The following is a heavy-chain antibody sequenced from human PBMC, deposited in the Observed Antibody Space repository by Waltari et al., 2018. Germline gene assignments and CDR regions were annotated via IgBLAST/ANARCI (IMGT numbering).Heavy chain of an antibody. D-gene: IGHD2-2*01. J-gene: IGHJ5*02. CDR3: AREVVPAATIVVNWFDP. Sequence: QVQLVQSGSELKKPGASVKVSCKASGYTFTNYAINWLRQAPGQGLELMGWINTNTGNPTYVQGFTGRFVFSLDTSVSTAYLQINSLQADDTAVYYCAREVVPAATIVVNWFDPWGQGTLVTVSS. CDR2: INTNTGNP. CDR1: GYTFTNYA. V-gene: IGHV7-4-1*02.